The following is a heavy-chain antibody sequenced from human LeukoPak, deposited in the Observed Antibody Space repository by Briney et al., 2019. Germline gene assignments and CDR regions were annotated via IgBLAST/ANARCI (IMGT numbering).Heavy chain of an antibody. Sequence: ASVKVSCKASGYTFTGYDINWVRQATGQGLEWMGWMNPNSGNTGYAQRFQGRVTMTRNTSISTAYMELSSLRSEDTAVYYCARGEEDCSGGSCYLGYWGQGTLVTVSS. D-gene: IGHD2-15*01. V-gene: IGHV1-8*01. CDR2: MNPNSGNT. CDR3: ARGEEDCSGGSCYLGY. J-gene: IGHJ4*02. CDR1: GYTFTGYD.